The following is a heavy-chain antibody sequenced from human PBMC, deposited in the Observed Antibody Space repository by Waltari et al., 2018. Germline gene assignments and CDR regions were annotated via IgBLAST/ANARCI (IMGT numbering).Heavy chain of an antibody. CDR3: ARDRGRGLYLDS. D-gene: IGHD2-15*01. CDR2: IYRSGRT. J-gene: IGHJ4*02. V-gene: IGHV4-4*02. CDR1: GDSLSSNYW. Sequence: QLQLQESGPGLVKPSGTLSLTCAVSGDSLSSNYWWSWVRQPPQKGLEWIGQIYRSGRTNYNPSLESRVTISMDTSNSQFSLKLTSTTAADMVIYYCARDRGRGLYLDSWGQGTLVTVSP.